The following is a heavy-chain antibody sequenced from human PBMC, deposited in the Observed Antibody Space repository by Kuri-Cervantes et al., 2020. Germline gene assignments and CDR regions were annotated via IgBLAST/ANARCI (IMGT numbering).Heavy chain of an antibody. V-gene: IGHV1-8*01. D-gene: IGHD3-3*01. Sequence: ASVKVSCKASGYTFTSYDINWVRQATGQGLEWMGWMNPNSGNTGYAQKFQGRVTMTRNTSIGTAYMELSSLRSEDTAVYYCARGLPRGVVTPSYYYYGMDVWGQGTTVTVSS. CDR1: GYTFTSYD. CDR3: ARGLPRGVVTPSYYYYGMDV. CDR2: MNPNSGNT. J-gene: IGHJ6*02.